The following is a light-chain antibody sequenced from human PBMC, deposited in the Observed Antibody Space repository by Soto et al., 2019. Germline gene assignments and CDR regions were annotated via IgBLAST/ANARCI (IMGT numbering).Light chain of an antibody. CDR1: QVVSSRF. Sequence: EMVLTQSPGTLSLSPGERATLSFAASQVVSSRFFAWYQQKPGQAPRLLIYSASNRASGIPDRFSGSGSGTDYTLNISRLEPEDSAVYFCHQYGSSLYTFGQGTKLEIK. CDR3: HQYGSSLYT. J-gene: IGKJ2*01. CDR2: SAS. V-gene: IGKV3-20*01.